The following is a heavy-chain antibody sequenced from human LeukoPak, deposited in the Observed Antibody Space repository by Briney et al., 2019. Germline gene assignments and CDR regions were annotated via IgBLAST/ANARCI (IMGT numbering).Heavy chain of an antibody. J-gene: IGHJ4*02. D-gene: IGHD3-3*01. CDR2: ISSSSSYI. CDR1: GFTFSSYS. CDR3: ARGGFWSGYYLGSGYFDY. Sequence: GGSLRLSCAASGFTFSSYSMNWVRQAPGKGLEWVSSISSSSSYIYYADSVKGRFTISRDNAKNSLYLQMNSLRAEDTAVYYCARGGFWSGYYLGSGYFDYWGQGTLVTVSS. V-gene: IGHV3-21*01.